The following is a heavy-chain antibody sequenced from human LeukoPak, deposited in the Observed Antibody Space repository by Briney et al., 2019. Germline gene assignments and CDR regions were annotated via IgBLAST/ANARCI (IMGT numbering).Heavy chain of an antibody. CDR1: GGSINGYF. D-gene: IGHD2-15*01. V-gene: IGHV4-4*07. CDR3: ARSARVEPTSGYYFDS. CDR2: IYTSGNT. Sequence: SETLSLTRTVSGGSINGYFWGWIRQPAGKGLERIGRIYTSGNTDYNPSLNSRVTMSVDTSRNQFSLRLSSVSAADTAVYYCARSARVEPTSGYYFDSWGRGTLVTVSS. J-gene: IGHJ4*02.